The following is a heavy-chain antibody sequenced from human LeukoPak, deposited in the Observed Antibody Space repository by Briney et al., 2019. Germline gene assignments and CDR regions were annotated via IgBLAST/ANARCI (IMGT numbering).Heavy chain of an antibody. J-gene: IGHJ4*02. D-gene: IGHD5-18*01. CDR1: GGSISSYY. CDR2: IYYSGAT. CDR3: WRHGYSYGLFTY. Sequence: PSETLSLTCTVSGGSISSYYWSWIRQPPGKGLEWVGYIYYSGATTYNPSPKNRVTISADTSTNKFSLLQISVTAADTAAYYCWRHGYSYGLFTYWGQGTLVTASS. V-gene: IGHV4-59*08.